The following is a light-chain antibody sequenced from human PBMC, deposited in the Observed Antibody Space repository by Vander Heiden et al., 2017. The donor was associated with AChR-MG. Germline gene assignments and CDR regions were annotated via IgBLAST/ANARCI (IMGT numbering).Light chain of an antibody. CDR1: QYISSY. Sequence: DIQMTQSPPSLSASVGDTVTITCRASQYISSYLNWYQQKPGKAPELLIYSASNLQSGVPSRFSAIGSGTDFTLTINTLQPEDFATYHCQQTDSLPLTFGQGTKVEFK. CDR3: QQTDSLPLT. V-gene: IGKV1-39*01. CDR2: SAS. J-gene: IGKJ1*01.